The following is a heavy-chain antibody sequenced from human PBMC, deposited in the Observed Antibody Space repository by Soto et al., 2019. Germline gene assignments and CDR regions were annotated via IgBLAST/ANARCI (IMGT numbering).Heavy chain of an antibody. J-gene: IGHJ6*02. CDR2: ISYDGSNK. D-gene: IGHD3-10*01. V-gene: IGHV3-30-3*01. CDR1: GFTFSRYS. Sequence: SGGALRIPCAAPGFTFSRYSMPRGRQAPGKGLEWVAVISYDGSNKYYADSVKGRFTISRDNSKNTLYLQMNSLRAEDTAVYYCARDWGSGSYYYYYGMDVWGQGTTVTVSS. CDR3: ARDWGSGSYYYYYGMDV.